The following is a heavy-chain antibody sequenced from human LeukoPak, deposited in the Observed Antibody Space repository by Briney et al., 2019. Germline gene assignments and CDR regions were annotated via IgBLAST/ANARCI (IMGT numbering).Heavy chain of an antibody. CDR2: IYYSGST. Sequence: SETLSLTCTVSGGSISSYYWSWIRQPPGKGLEWIGYIYYSGSTNYNPPLKSRVTISVDTSKNQFSLKLSSVTAADTAVYYCARTNSYDFWSGYYFDYWGQGALVTVSS. D-gene: IGHD3-3*01. V-gene: IGHV4-59*08. J-gene: IGHJ4*02. CDR1: GGSISSYY. CDR3: ARTNSYDFWSGYYFDY.